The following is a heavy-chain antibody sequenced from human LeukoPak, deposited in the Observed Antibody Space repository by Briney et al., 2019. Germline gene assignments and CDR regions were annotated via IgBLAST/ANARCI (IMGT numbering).Heavy chain of an antibody. Sequence: GGSLRLSCAASGFTFSNAWMSWVRQAPGKGLEWVGRIESKTDGGTTDYAAPVKGRFTISRDDSKNTLYLQMNSLKTEDTAVYYCTTDLGASLRGYITMVRGVIGYFDYWGQGTLVTVSS. CDR3: TTDLGASLRGYITMVRGVIGYFDY. CDR2: IESKTDGGTT. D-gene: IGHD3-10*01. V-gene: IGHV3-15*04. J-gene: IGHJ4*02. CDR1: GFTFSNAW.